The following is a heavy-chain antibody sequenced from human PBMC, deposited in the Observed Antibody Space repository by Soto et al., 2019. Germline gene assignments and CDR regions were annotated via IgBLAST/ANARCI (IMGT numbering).Heavy chain of an antibody. V-gene: IGHV3-30*18. CDR2: ISYDGSNK. CDR1: GFTFSSYG. CDR3: AKDQGDCSGGSCYLVYYFDY. Sequence: GGSLRLSCAASGFTFSSYGMHWVRQAPGKGLEWVAVISYDGSNKYYADSVKGRFTISRDNSKNTLYLQMNSLRAEDTAVYYCAKDQGDCSGGSCYLVYYFDYWGQGTLVTVSS. D-gene: IGHD2-15*01. J-gene: IGHJ4*02.